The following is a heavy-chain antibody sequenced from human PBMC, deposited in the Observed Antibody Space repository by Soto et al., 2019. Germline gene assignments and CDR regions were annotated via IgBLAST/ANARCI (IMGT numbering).Heavy chain of an antibody. V-gene: IGHV1-69*13. CDR2: SIPIFGTA. CDR3: ARGRGYSGDDHYYYFDMDV. D-gene: IGHD5-12*01. J-gene: IGHJ6*02. CDR1: GGTFNKYP. Sequence: ASVKVSCKASGGTFNKYPSTWVRQAPGQGLEWMGGSIPIFGTANYAQKFQGRVTISVDESTSTAYMELSSLRSEDTAVYYCARGRGYSGDDHYYYFDMDVWGQGTTVTVSS.